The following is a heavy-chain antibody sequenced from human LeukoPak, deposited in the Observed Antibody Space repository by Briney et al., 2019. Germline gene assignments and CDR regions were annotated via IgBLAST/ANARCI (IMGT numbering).Heavy chain of an antibody. CDR2: INPSGGST. CDR3: ARRAFDI. J-gene: IGHJ3*02. CDR1: GYTFTSYG. Sequence: ASVTVSCKASGYTFTSYGISWVRQAPGQGLEWMGIINPSGGSTSYAQKFQGRVTMTRDTSTSTVYMELSSLRSEDTAVYYCARRAFDIWGQGTMVTVSS. V-gene: IGHV1-46*01.